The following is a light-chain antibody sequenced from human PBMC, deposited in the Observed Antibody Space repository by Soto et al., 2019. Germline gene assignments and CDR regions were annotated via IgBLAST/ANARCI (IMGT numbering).Light chain of an antibody. V-gene: IGLV2-23*01. CDR2: EDS. Sequence: QSALTQPASVSGSPGQSITISCTGTSSDIGGYNYVSWYQQHPGKAPKLMIYEDSKRPSGVSNRFSGSKSGNTASLTISGLQAEDDADYYCASHAGRGTVVFGGGTKVTVL. CDR3: ASHAGRGTVV. J-gene: IGLJ3*02. CDR1: SSDIGGYNY.